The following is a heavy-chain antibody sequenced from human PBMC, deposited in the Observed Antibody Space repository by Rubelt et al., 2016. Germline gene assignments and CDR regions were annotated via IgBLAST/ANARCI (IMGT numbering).Heavy chain of an antibody. D-gene: IGHD3-10*01. CDR1: GFTFSSYG. J-gene: IGHJ4*02. Sequence: GFTFSSYGMHWVRQAPGEGLEWVAVIWYDGSNKYYADSVKGRFTISRDNSKNTLYLQMNSLRVEDTAVYYCARDQDYYGSGSYYRHVTVENRPIDYWGQGTLVTVSS. CDR3: ARDQDYYGSGSYYRHVTVENRPIDY. CDR2: IWYDGSNK. V-gene: IGHV3-33*01.